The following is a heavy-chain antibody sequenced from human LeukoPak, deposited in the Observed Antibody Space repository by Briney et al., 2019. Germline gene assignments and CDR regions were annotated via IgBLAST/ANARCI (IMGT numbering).Heavy chain of an antibody. CDR3: AREGVHSSGWYRWFDP. Sequence: SETLSLTCTVSGGYISSYYWSWIRQPPGKVLEWIGYIYYSGSTNYNPSLKSRVTISVDTSKNQFSLKLSSVTAADTAVYYCAREGVHSSGWYRWFDPWGQGPLVTVSS. D-gene: IGHD6-19*01. J-gene: IGHJ5*02. CDR2: IYYSGST. V-gene: IGHV4-59*01. CDR1: GGYISSYY.